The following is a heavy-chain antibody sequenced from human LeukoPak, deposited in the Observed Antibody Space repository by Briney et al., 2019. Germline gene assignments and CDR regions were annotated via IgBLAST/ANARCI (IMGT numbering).Heavy chain of an antibody. CDR3: AKDRDILTGEDYYYDMDV. CDR2: MSYDGSKK. Sequence: GRSLRLSCAASGFIFSNYGMHWVRQAPGKGLEWVAVMSYDGSKKYYADSVKGRFTISRDNSKNTLYLQMNSLIPEDTAVYYCAKDRDILTGEDYYYDMDVWGKGTTVTVSS. J-gene: IGHJ6*04. V-gene: IGHV3-30*18. CDR1: GFIFSNYG. D-gene: IGHD3-9*01.